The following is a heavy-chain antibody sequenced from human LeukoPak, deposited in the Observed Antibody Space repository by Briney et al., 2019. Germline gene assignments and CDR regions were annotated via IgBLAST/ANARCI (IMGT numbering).Heavy chain of an antibody. D-gene: IGHD3-16*01. J-gene: IGHJ4*02. Sequence: GASVKVSCKISGGTFGSYGISWVRQAPGQGLEWMGRTIPIRGMTNYAQKFQGRVTIIADTSTSTAYMELSSLTSEDTAVYFCARGPYDGTFYFDSWGQGTLVIVSS. CDR2: TIPIRGMT. CDR1: GGTFGSYG. V-gene: IGHV1-69*04. CDR3: ARGPYDGTFYFDS.